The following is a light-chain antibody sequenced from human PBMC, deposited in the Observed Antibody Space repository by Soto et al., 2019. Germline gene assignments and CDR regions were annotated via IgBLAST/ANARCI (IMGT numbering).Light chain of an antibody. CDR3: SSYTSAKTLL. J-gene: IGLJ2*01. CDR2: DVS. V-gene: IGLV2-14*03. CDR1: SSDVGAYNY. Sequence: QSALTQPASVSGSPGQSIAISCTGTSSDVGAYNYVSWYQQHPGKAPKLMIHDVSNRHSGISDRFSGSKSGNTASLTISGHQAEDEAAYYCSSYTSAKTLLFGGGPKLTVL.